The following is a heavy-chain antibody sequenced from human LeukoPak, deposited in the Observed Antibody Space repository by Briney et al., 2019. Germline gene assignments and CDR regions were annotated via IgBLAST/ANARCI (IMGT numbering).Heavy chain of an antibody. D-gene: IGHD2-8*01. CDR3: ARGILVTVYAAFDY. CDR1: GGSFSGDY. V-gene: IGHV4-34*01. Sequence: SETLSLTCGVYGGSFSGDYWTWIRQFPGMGLEWIAEIIHSGRTNYNPSLTGRVTLSVDTSKNQFSLQLRSVTAADTAVYYCARGILVTVYAAFDYWGQGSLVTVSS. J-gene: IGHJ4*02. CDR2: IIHSGRT.